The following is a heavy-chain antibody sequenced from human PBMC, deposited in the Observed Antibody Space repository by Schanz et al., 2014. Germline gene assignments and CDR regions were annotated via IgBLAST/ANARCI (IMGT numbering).Heavy chain of an antibody. Sequence: EVQLVESGGGLVKPGGSLRLSCATSGFTLNNAWMNWVRQAPGKGLQWVARIKSKTDGGTRDYAAPVKGRFTISTDDSKNTVYLQVNSLQTADTAVYYCTADLWFGAVWGVWWGQGTLVTVSS. CDR1: GFTLNNAW. CDR2: IKSKTDGGTR. D-gene: IGHD3-10*01. V-gene: IGHV3-15*01. J-gene: IGHJ4*02. CDR3: TADLWFGAVWGVW.